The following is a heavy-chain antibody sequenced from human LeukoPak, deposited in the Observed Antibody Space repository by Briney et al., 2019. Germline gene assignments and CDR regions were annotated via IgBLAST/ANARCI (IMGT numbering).Heavy chain of an antibody. D-gene: IGHD4-23*01. CDR1: GFTVSSNY. CDR3: ARDQDYGGSTGDY. Sequence: GGSLRLSCAASGFTVSSNYMSWVRQAPGKGLEWVSVIYSSGSTYYADSVKGRFTISRDNSKNTLYLQMNSLRAEDTAVYYCARDQDYGGSTGDYWGQGTLVTVSS. V-gene: IGHV3-53*01. CDR2: IYSSGST. J-gene: IGHJ4*02.